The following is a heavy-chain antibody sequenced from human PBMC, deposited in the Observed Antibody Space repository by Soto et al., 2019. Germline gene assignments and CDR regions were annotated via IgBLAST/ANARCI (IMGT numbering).Heavy chain of an antibody. J-gene: IGHJ4*02. CDR1: GYTFTGYY. CDR2: INPNSGGT. D-gene: IGHD6-6*01. Sequence: QVQLVQSGAEVKKPGASVKVSCKASGYTFTGYYMHWVRQAPGQGLEWMGWINPNSGGTNYAQKVQGRVTMTRDTSISTAYMELSRLRSDDTAVYYCARAEYSSSSDYWGQGTLVTVSS. CDR3: ARAEYSSSSDY. V-gene: IGHV1-2*02.